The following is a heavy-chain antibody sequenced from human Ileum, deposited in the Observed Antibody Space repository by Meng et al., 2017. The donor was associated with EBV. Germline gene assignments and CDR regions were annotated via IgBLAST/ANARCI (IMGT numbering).Heavy chain of an antibody. Sequence: QVPLQGLGPGLGKTSATMSLRLPVFGGSNSSYYWSWIGQPQGKGLEWIGYIYYSGGHNYNTSLKSRVNILVDTSNNQSSLNLSSVTVADTAVYYCARGGWSLDYWGQGTLVTVSS. V-gene: IGHV4-59*08. CDR3: ARGGWSLDY. CDR2: IYYSGGH. D-gene: IGHD2-15*01. J-gene: IGHJ4*02. CDR1: GGSNSSYY.